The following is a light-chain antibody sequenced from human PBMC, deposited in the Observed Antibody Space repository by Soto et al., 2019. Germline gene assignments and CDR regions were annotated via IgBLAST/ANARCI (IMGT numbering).Light chain of an antibody. J-gene: IGLJ2*01. Sequence: QSALTQPASVSGSPVQSITISCTGTSSDVGYYNYVSWYQQHPGKAPKVLIYEVRNRPSGASSRFSGAKSGNTAFLTISGLQPEDEADYYCSSYTRSSSVLFGGGTKLTVL. CDR3: SSYTRSSSVL. CDR2: EVR. CDR1: SSDVGYYNY. V-gene: IGLV2-14*01.